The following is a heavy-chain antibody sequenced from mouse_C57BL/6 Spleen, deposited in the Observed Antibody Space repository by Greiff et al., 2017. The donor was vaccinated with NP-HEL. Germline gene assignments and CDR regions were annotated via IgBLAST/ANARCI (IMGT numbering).Heavy chain of an antibody. J-gene: IGHJ4*01. CDR3: ARGGNYGSSYYYAMDY. CDR1: GYTFTSYW. V-gene: IGHV1-72*01. Sequence: QVQLKQPGAELVKPGASVKLSCKASGYTFTSYWMHWVKQRPGRGLEWIGRIDPNSGGTKYNEKFKSKATLTVDTPSSPAYMQLSSLTSEDSAVYYCARGGNYGSSYYYAMDYWGQGTSVTVSS. CDR2: IDPNSGGT. D-gene: IGHD1-1*01.